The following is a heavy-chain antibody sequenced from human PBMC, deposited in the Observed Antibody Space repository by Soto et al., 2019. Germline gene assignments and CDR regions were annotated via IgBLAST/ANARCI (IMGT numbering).Heavy chain of an antibody. J-gene: IGHJ6*02. D-gene: IGHD2-2*01. CDR3: ARVVVVPAARGYYYYGMDV. Sequence: ASVKVSCEASGGTFSSYAISWVRQAPGQGLEWMGGIIPIFGTANYAQKFQGRVTITADESTSTAYMELSSLRSEDTAVYYCARVVVVPAARGYYYYGMDVWGQGTTVTVSS. V-gene: IGHV1-69*13. CDR1: GGTFSSYA. CDR2: IIPIFGTA.